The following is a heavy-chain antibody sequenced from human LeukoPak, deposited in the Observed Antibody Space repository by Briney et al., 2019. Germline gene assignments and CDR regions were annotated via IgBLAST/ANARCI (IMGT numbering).Heavy chain of an antibody. CDR3: ARGYFDWAYFDY. D-gene: IGHD3-9*01. Sequence: SETLSITCTVSGGSISSYYWSWIRQPPGKGLEWIGYIYYSGSTNYNPSLKSRVTISVDTSKNQFSLKLSSVTAADTAVYYCARGYFDWAYFDYWGQGTLVTVSS. CDR1: GGSISSYY. J-gene: IGHJ4*02. CDR2: IYYSGST. V-gene: IGHV4-59*01.